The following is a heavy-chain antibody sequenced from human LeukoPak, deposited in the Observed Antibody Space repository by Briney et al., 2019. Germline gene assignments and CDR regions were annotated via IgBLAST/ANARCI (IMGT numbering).Heavy chain of an antibody. V-gene: IGHV4-4*07. CDR1: GGSISSYY. CDR2: IYTSGST. J-gene: IGHJ5*02. CDR3: AREVGTIMVNWFDP. Sequence: PSETLSLTCTVSGGSISSYYWSWIRQPAGKGLEWIGRIYTSGSTNYNPSLKSRVTMSVDTSKNQFSLKLSSVTATDTAVYYCAREVGTIMVNWFDPWGQGTLVTVSP. D-gene: IGHD3-3*01.